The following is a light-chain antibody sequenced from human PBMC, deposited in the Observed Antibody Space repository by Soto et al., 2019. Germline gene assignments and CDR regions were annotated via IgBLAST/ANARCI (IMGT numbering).Light chain of an antibody. CDR3: SSYRRSKSGV. Sequence: QSALTQPASVSGSPGQSITISCTGTSSDVGGYNYVSWYQHHPGKAPKLMIYEVSNRPSGVSNRFSGSKSGNTASLTISGRQAEDEADYYCSSYRRSKSGVCGVGTKLTVL. V-gene: IGLV2-14*01. CDR2: EVS. J-gene: IGLJ3*02. CDR1: SSDVGGYNY.